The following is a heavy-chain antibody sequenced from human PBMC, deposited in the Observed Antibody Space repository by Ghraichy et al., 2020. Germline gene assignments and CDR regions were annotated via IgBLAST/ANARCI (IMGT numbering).Heavy chain of an antibody. CDR3: AKDLKQGYSSSRDDY. CDR2: ISGSGGST. D-gene: IGHD6-13*01. J-gene: IGHJ4*02. V-gene: IGHV3-23*01. CDR1: GFTFSSYA. Sequence: GESLNISCAASGFTFSSYAMSWVRQAPGKGLEWVSAISGSGGSTYYADSVKGRFTISRDNSKNTLYLQMNSLRAEDTAVYYCAKDLKQGYSSSRDDYWGQGTLVTVSS.